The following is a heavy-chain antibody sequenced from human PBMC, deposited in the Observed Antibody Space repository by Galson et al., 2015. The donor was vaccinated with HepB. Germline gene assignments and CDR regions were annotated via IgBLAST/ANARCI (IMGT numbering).Heavy chain of an antibody. Sequence: SETLSLTCTVSGGSVSSGSYYWSWIRQPPGTGLEWIGYIYYSGSTNYNPSLKSRVTISVDTSKNQFSLKLSSVTAADTAVYYCASRWGAQDDYWGQGTLVTVSS. CDR3: ASRWGAQDDY. V-gene: IGHV4-61*01. CDR2: IYYSGST. J-gene: IGHJ4*02. D-gene: IGHD1-26*01. CDR1: GGSVSSGSYY.